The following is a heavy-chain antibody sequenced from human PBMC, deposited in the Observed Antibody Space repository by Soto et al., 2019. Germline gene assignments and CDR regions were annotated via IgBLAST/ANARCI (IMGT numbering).Heavy chain of an antibody. D-gene: IGHD6-19*01. CDR1: GFTFSDYY. CDR2: ISSSSSYT. V-gene: IGHV3-11*06. Sequence: SLRLSCAASGFTFSDYYMSWIRQAPGKGLEWVSYISSSSSYTNYADSVKGRFTISRDNAKNSLYLQMNSLRAEDTAVYYCARAAVGGTGALLYYGMDVWGQGTTVTVSS. J-gene: IGHJ6*02. CDR3: ARAAVGGTGALLYYGMDV.